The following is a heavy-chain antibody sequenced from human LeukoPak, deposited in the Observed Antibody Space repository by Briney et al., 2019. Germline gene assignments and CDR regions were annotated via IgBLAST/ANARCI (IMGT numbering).Heavy chain of an antibody. D-gene: IGHD2-15*01. CDR3: ARDCSGGSCYFDY. Sequence: ASVKVSCKASGGTFSSYAISWVRQAPGQELEWMGGIIPIFGTANYAQKFQGRVTITADESTSTAYMELSSLRSEDTAVYYCARDCSGGSCYFDYWGQGTLVTVSS. CDR2: IIPIFGTA. CDR1: GGTFSSYA. V-gene: IGHV1-69*13. J-gene: IGHJ4*02.